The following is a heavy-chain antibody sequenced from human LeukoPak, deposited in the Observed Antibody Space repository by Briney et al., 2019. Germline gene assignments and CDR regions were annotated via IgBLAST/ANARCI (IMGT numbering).Heavy chain of an antibody. D-gene: IGHD5-18*01. CDR1: GGPFSGYY. CDR3: ALLGYSYGYRPT. CDR2: INHSGST. Sequence: SETLSLTCAVYGGPFSGYYWSWIRQPPGKGLEWIGEINHSGSTNYNPSLKSRVTISVDTSKNQFSLKLSSVTAADTAVYYCALLGYSYGYRPTWGQGTMVTVSS. V-gene: IGHV4-34*01. J-gene: IGHJ3*01.